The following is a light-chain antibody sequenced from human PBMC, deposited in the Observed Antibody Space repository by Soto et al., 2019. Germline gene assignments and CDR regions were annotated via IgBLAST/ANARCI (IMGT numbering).Light chain of an antibody. V-gene: IGLV2-11*01. CDR2: GVS. Sequence: QSALTQPPSASGSPGQSVAISCTGTSSDVGGYNYVSWYQQHPGKAPKLMISGVSERPSGVPDRFSGSKSGNTASLTISGLQAEDEADYYCCSYVDTDTWVFGGGTKVTVL. CDR1: SSDVGGYNY. CDR3: CSYVDTDTWV. J-gene: IGLJ3*02.